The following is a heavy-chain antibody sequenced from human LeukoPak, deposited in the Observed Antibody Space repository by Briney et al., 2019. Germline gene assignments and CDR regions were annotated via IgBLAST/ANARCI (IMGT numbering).Heavy chain of an antibody. CDR3: ARSSYCSGGSCYYFDY. Sequence: SVKVSCKASGYTFTSYGISWVRQAPGQGLEWMGRIIPILGIANYAQNFQGRVTITADKSTSTAYMELSSLRSEDTAVYYCARSSYCSGGSCYYFDYWGQGTLVTVSS. J-gene: IGHJ4*02. CDR1: GYTFTSYG. CDR2: IIPILGIA. V-gene: IGHV1-69*04. D-gene: IGHD2-15*01.